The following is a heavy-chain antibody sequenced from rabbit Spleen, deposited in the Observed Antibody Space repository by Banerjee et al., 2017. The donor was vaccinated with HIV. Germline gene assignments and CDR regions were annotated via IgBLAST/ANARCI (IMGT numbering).Heavy chain of an antibody. CDR2: INTYTVKS. CDR1: GFSFSDRDV. Sequence: QQQLVESGGGLVKPGASLTLTCKASGFSFSDRDVMCWVRQAPGKGLEWIACINTYTVKSVYASWATGRFTFSRTSSTTVTLRMTSLTAADRATYFCARDLVGVIGWNFYLWGQGTLVTVS. CDR3: ARDLVGVIGWNFYL. J-gene: IGHJ4*01. V-gene: IGHV1S45*01. D-gene: IGHD2-1*01.